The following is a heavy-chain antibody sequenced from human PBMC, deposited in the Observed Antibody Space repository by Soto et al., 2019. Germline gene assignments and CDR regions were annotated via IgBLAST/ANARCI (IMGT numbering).Heavy chain of an antibody. D-gene: IGHD3-9*01. CDR3: ARVGTGGHYDILPNWFDH. V-gene: IGHV3-11*06. CDR1: GFTCSDYY. Sequence: PGRSLRLSCAASGFTCSDYYMSWIRQAPGKGLEWVSYISSSSSYTNYADSVKGRFTISRDNAKNSLYRQMNSLRAEDTAVYYCARVGTGGHYDILPNWFDHWGQGTLVTVSS. CDR2: ISSSSSYT. J-gene: IGHJ5*02.